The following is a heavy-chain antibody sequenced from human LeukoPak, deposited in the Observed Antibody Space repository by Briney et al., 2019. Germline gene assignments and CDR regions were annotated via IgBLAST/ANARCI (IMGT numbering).Heavy chain of an antibody. V-gene: IGHV3-30*02. CDR3: AKQIGVVPAAIRGYYFDY. CDR2: IRHDGSNK. D-gene: IGHD2-2*02. J-gene: IGHJ4*02. CDR1: GFTFSSYG. Sequence: GGSLRLSCAASGFTFSSYGMHWVRQAPGKGLEWVAFIRHDGSNKYYADSVKGRFTISRDNSKNTLYLQMNSLRAEDTAVYYCAKQIGVVPAAIRGYYFDYWGQGTLVTVSS.